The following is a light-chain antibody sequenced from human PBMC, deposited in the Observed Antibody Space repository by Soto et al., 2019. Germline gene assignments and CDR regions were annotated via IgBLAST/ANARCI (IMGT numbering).Light chain of an antibody. Sequence: EIVLTQSPATLSLSAGERATLPCRASRSVSTYLAWYQQKSGQAPRLLIYDASNRATGIPARFSGSGSGTDFTLSISSLEPEDFAVYYCQQRSTWPLTLGGGTKVDIK. V-gene: IGKV3-11*01. J-gene: IGKJ4*01. CDR1: RSVSTY. CDR2: DAS. CDR3: QQRSTWPLT.